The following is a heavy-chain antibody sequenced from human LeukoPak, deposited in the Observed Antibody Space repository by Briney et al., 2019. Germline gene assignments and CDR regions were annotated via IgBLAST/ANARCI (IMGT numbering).Heavy chain of an antibody. Sequence: GGSLRLSYAASEFTFSTFWMSWVRQAPGKGLEWVANIKADGSVKHYVDSMEGRFSISRDNARSSLYLQMNSLRAEDTAVYYCVRDSDYQRNSGGRYVHYEALDIWGHGTMVTVSS. J-gene: IGHJ3*02. CDR3: VRDSDYQRNSGGRYVHYEALDI. V-gene: IGHV3-7*01. CDR2: IKADGSVK. CDR1: EFTFSTFW. D-gene: IGHD2-21*01.